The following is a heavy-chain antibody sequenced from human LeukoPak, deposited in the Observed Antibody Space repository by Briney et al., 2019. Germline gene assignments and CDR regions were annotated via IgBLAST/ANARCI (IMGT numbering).Heavy chain of an antibody. Sequence: GGSLRLSCAASGFTSSNYEVNWLRQAPGKGLEWVSYISSSGSTIWYADSVKGRFTISRDNAKNSLYLQMNSLRAENSAVYYCARDIADMPVRDIYGYDYWGQGTLVTVSS. D-gene: IGHD5-18*01. V-gene: IGHV3-48*03. J-gene: IGHJ4*02. CDR1: GFTSSNYE. CDR3: ARDIADMPVRDIYGYDY. CDR2: ISSSGSTI.